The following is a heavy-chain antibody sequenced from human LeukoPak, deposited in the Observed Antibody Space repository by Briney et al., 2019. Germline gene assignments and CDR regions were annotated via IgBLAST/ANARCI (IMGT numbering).Heavy chain of an antibody. CDR2: ISYDGSDK. CDR1: GLAFSSYA. CDR3: ARSRYYGSGSYYSDY. V-gene: IGHV3-30*04. D-gene: IGHD3-10*01. Sequence: GGSLRLSCAASGLAFSSYAMHWGREAPGKGLEWGAGISYDGSDKSYADSVKGRFTISRDNSKNTLYLQMNSLRAEDTAVYYCARSRYYGSGSYYSDYWGQGTLVTVSS. J-gene: IGHJ4*02.